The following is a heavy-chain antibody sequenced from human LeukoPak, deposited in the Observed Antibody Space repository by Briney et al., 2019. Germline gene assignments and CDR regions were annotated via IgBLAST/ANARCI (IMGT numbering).Heavy chain of an antibody. CDR3: ARDCGGDSYLGAFDI. Sequence: SSETLSLTCSVSGGSIHTYYWTWIRQPPGKGLEWIGNVYYSGTTYYNPSLKSRLTISVDTSKSQFFLKLNSVTAADTAVYFCARDCGGDSYLGAFDIWGQGTVVTVSS. J-gene: IGHJ3*02. D-gene: IGHD2-21*02. CDR2: VYYSGTT. CDR1: GGSIHTYY. V-gene: IGHV4-59*13.